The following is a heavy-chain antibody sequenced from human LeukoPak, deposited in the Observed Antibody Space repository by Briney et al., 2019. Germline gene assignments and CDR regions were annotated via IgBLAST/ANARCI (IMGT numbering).Heavy chain of an antibody. V-gene: IGHV1-69*05. CDR1: GGTFSSYA. Sequence: ASVKVSCKASGGTFSSYAISWVRQAPGQGLEWMGRIIPIFGTANYAQKFQGRVTITTDESTSTAYMELSSLRSEDTAVYYCANHITGTTSWFDPWGQGTLATVSS. J-gene: IGHJ5*02. D-gene: IGHD1-7*01. CDR2: IIPIFGTA. CDR3: ANHITGTTSWFDP.